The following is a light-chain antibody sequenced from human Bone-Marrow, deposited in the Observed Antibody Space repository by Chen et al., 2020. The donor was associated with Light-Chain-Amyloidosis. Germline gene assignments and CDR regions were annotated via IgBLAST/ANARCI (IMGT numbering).Light chain of an antibody. V-gene: IGLV2-14*01. CDR2: EVT. J-gene: IGLJ1*01. CDR1: SSDVGGDNH. Sequence: QYALTQPASVSGSPGQSITISCTGTSSDVGGDNHVSWYQQHPDKATKLMIYEVTNRPSWVPDRFSGSKSDNTASLTISGLQTEDEADYFCSSYTITNTLVFGSGTRVTVL. CDR3: SSYTITNTLV.